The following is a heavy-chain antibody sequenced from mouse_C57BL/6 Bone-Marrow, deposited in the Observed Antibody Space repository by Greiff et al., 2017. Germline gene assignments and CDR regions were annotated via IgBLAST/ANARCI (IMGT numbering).Heavy chain of an antibody. J-gene: IGHJ2*01. Sequence: ESGPGLVKPSQSLSLTCSVTGYSITSGYYWNWIRQFPGNKLEWMGYISYDGSNNYNPSLKNRISITRDTSKNQFFLKLNSVTTEDTATYYCARALYYYGSKVWGQGTTLTVSS. V-gene: IGHV3-6*01. CDR1: GYSITSGYY. CDR2: ISYDGSN. D-gene: IGHD1-1*01. CDR3: ARALYYYGSKV.